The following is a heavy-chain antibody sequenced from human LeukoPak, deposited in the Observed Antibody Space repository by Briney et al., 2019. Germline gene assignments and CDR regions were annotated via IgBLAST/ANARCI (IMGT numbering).Heavy chain of an antibody. CDR3: ARDLRFREDF. CDR1: GFIISNYW. V-gene: IGHV3-7*01. Sequence: GGSLRLSCAASGFIISNYWMTWVRQAPGKGLAWVANVKQDGSETYYMDSLRGRFTISRDNAKNSLYLQMNSLRAEDTAVYYCARDLRFREDFWGQGTLVTVSS. CDR2: VKQDGSET. J-gene: IGHJ4*02. D-gene: IGHD3-10*01.